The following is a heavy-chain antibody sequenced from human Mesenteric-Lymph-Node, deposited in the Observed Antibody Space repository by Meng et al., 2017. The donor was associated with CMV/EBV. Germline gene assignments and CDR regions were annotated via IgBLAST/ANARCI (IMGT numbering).Heavy chain of an antibody. Sequence: GGSLRLSCAASRFTFNTYAMNWVRQAPGKGLEWVSYISGSGSNRIYYADSVRGRCTISRDNAKNSLYLQMNRLTAEDTAVYFCARVGSGGAFDSWGQGALVTVSS. V-gene: IGHV3-48*04. J-gene: IGHJ4*02. CDR3: ARVGSGGAFDS. CDR1: RFTFNTYA. CDR2: ISGSGSNRI. D-gene: IGHD1-26*01.